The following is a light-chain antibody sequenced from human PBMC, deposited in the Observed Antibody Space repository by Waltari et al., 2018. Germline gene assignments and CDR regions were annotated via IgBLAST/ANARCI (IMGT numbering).Light chain of an antibody. Sequence: EIVLTQSPATLSLSPGETATLSCRASQSVSGYLAWYQQKPGQAPRLLISGASNRATGIPARFSGSGSGTDFTLTISSLEPEDFAVYYCQQRTNWPLTFGGGTRVEIK. CDR1: QSVSGY. CDR3: QQRTNWPLT. CDR2: GAS. V-gene: IGKV3-11*01. J-gene: IGKJ4*01.